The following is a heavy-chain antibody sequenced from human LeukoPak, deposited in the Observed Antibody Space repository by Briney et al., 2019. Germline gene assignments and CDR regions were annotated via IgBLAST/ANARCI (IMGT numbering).Heavy chain of an antibody. D-gene: IGHD5-18*01. CDR1: GGSISSYY. CDR3: AKGYSHPDY. V-gene: IGHV4-59*01. Sequence: SETLSLTCTVSGGSISSYYWSWIRQPPGKGLEWIGYIYNSGNTNYNPSLKSRLTISTDTSKNQVSLKLSSVTAADTAVYFCAKGYSHPDYWGQGTLVTVSS. CDR2: IYNSGNT. J-gene: IGHJ4*02.